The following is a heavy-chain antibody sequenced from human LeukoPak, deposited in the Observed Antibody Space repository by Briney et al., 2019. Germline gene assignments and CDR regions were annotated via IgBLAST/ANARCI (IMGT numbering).Heavy chain of an antibody. D-gene: IGHD3-10*01. CDR2: ILYDGGNK. V-gene: IGHV3-30*02. J-gene: IGHJ6*02. Sequence: PGGSLRLSCATSGFTFSSSGMHWVRQAPGKGLEWVAFILYDGGNKYYVDSVKGRFTISRDNSKNTLYLQMNSLGAEDTALYYCAKEASRGYGSGPYYYYGMDVWGQGTTVTVSS. CDR3: AKEASRGYGSGPYYYYGMDV. CDR1: GFTFSSSG.